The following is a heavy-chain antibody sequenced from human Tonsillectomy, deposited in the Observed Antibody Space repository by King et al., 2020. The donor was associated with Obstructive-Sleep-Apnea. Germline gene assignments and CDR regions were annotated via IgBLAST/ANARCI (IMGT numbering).Heavy chain of an antibody. V-gene: IGHV3-30*18. D-gene: IGHD3-9*01. CDR2: ISYDGSNT. Sequence: VQLVESGGGVVQPGRSLRLSCAASGFIFMSYGMHWVRQAPGKGLEWVAVISYDGSNTYYAESVKGRFTISRDNSKNTLYLHMNSLRAVDTAVYFCVKDLYYDILTGYTPNYYYYGMDVWGQGTTVTVSS. CDR3: VKDLYYDILTGYTPNYYYYGMDV. J-gene: IGHJ6*02. CDR1: GFIFMSYG.